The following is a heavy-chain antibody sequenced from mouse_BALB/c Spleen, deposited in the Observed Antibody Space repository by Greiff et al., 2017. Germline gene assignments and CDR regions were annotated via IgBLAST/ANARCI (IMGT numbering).Heavy chain of an antibody. CDR3: ERRDYGYGTWFAY. V-gene: IGHV5-9-3*01. J-gene: IGHJ3*01. D-gene: IGHD2-2*01. CDR2: ISSGGSYT. CDR1: GFTFSSYA. Sequence: EVKLLESGGGLVKPGGSLKLSCAASGFTFSSYAMSWVRQTPEKRLEWVATISSGGSYTYYPDSVKGRFTISRDNAKNTLYLQMSSLRSEDTAMCYCERRDYGYGTWFAYWGQGTLGTVSA.